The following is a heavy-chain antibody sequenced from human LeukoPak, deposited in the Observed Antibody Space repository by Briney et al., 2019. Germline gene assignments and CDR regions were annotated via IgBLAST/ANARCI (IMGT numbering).Heavy chain of an antibody. J-gene: IGHJ3*01. Sequence: SETLSLTCIVSGASISSGNYYWTWTRQPAGKGLEWIGRLHTTGGTNYNPSFKSRLSISGDTSKNQFSLQLSSVTAADTAVYYCARYRYSGYDDAFDVWGQGTMVTVSS. CDR2: LHTTGGT. CDR3: ARYRYSGYDDAFDV. D-gene: IGHD5-12*01. V-gene: IGHV4-61*02. CDR1: GASISSGNYY.